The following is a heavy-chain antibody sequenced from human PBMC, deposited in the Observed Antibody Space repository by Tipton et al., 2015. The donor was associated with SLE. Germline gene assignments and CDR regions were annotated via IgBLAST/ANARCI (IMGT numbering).Heavy chain of an antibody. CDR2: IYYSGST. V-gene: IGHV4-39*07. Sequence: TLSLTRTVSGGSISSSSYYWGWIRQPPGKGLEWIGSIYYSGSTYYNPSLKSRVTISVDTSKNQFSLKLSSVTAADTAVYYCSCGYSYGFDYWGQGTLVTVSS. J-gene: IGHJ4*02. CDR1: GGSISSSSYY. D-gene: IGHD5-18*01. CDR3: SCGYSYGFDY.